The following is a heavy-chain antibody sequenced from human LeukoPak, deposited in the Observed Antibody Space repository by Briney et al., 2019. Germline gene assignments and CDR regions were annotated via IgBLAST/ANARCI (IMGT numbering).Heavy chain of an antibody. CDR1: GGTFSSYA. CDR2: IIPILGIA. CDR3: ARVTYDSSGYYPDY. J-gene: IGHJ4*02. D-gene: IGHD3-22*01. V-gene: IGHV1-69*04. Sequence: SVKVSCKASGGTFSSYAISWVRQAPGQGLEWMGRIIPILGIANYARKFQGRVTITADKSTSTAYMELSSLRSEDTAVYYCARVTYDSSGYYPDYWGQGTLVTVSS.